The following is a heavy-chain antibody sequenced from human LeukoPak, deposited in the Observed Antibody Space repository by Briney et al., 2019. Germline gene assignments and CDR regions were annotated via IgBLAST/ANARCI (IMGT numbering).Heavy chain of an antibody. V-gene: IGHV3-7*05. CDR2: IKQDGSEK. CDR3: ARHDVVVVAANYYFDY. J-gene: IGHJ4*02. CDR1: GXTFSSYW. Sequence: GGSLRLSCAASGXTFSSYWMSWVRQAPGKGLEWVANIKQDGSEKYYVDSVKGRSTISRDNAKNSLYLQMNSLRAEDTAVYYCARHDVVVVAANYYFDYWGQGTLVTVSS. D-gene: IGHD2-15*01.